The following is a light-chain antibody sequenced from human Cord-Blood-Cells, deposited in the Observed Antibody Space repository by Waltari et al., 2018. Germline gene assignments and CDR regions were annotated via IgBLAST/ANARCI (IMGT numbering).Light chain of an antibody. Sequence: DIQMTQSPSSLSASVGDRVTITCRASQSISSYLNWYQQKPGKAPKLLIYAASSLQSGVPSRFSGSGSGTDFTLTISSLQPEDFATYYCQQSTVPLTFGGGTKVEIK. CDR2: AAS. CDR1: QSISSY. V-gene: IGKV1-39*01. CDR3: QQSTVPLT. J-gene: IGKJ4*01.